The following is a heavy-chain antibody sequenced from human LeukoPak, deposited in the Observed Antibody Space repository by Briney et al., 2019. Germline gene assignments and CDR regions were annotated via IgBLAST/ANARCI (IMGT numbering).Heavy chain of an antibody. D-gene: IGHD3-22*01. Sequence: GGSLRLSCAASGFTFSSYWMHWVRQAPGKGLVWVSRITSDGSSTSYADSVKGRFTISRDNAKNTLYLQMNSLRAEDTAVYYCARESGGSSGYRYYYYYYGMDVWGQGTTVTVSS. CDR1: GFTFSSYW. CDR2: ITSDGSST. CDR3: ARESGGSSGYRYYYYYYGMDV. V-gene: IGHV3-74*01. J-gene: IGHJ6*02.